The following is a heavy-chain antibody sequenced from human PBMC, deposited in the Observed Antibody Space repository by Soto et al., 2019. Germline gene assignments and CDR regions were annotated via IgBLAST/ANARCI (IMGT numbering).Heavy chain of an antibody. CDR3: AKDRSSSWSNFDY. Sequence: QVQLVESGGGVVQPGRSLRLSCAASGFTFSSYGMHWVRQAPGKGLEWVAVISYDGSNKYYADSVKGRFTISRDNSKNTLYVQMNSLRAEDTAVYYCAKDRSSSWSNFDYWGQGTLVTVSS. CDR2: ISYDGSNK. J-gene: IGHJ4*02. V-gene: IGHV3-30*18. D-gene: IGHD6-13*01. CDR1: GFTFSSYG.